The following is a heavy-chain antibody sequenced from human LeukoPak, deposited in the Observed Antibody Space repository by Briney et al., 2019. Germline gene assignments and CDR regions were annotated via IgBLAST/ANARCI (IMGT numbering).Heavy chain of an antibody. CDR2: IGGPGFTT. V-gene: IGHV3-23*01. Sequence: GGSLRLFCAASGFTFSGYAMSWVRQAPGKGLGWVSAIGGPGFTTHYADSVKGRFTISRDNSQSTLYLQMNSLRAEDTAVYYCAKGTLTKTHGISWDPFDYWGQGTLVTVSS. CDR1: GFTFSGYA. CDR3: AKGTLTKTHGISWDPFDY. J-gene: IGHJ4*02. D-gene: IGHD6-13*01.